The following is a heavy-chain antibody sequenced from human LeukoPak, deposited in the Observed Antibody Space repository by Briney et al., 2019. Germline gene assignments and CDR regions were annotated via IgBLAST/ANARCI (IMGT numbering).Heavy chain of an antibody. CDR1: GGTFSSYA. J-gene: IGHJ4*02. D-gene: IGHD6-19*01. Sequence: EASVKVSCKASGGTFSSYAISWVRQATGQGLEWMGWMNPNSDNTGYAQKFQGRLTITRNTSISTAYMELSSLRSEDTAVYFCARRSGWASFDYWGQGTLVTASS. CDR3: ARRSGWASFDY. V-gene: IGHV1-8*03. CDR2: MNPNSDNT.